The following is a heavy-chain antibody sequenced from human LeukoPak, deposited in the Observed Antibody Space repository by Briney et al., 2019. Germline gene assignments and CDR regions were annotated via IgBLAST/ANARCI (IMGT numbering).Heavy chain of an antibody. CDR2: ISAYNGNT. J-gene: IGHJ3*02. CDR1: GYTFTIYG. Sequence: ASVKVSCKASGYTFTIYGISWVRQPPGQGLEWMGWISAYNGNTNYAQKLQGRVTMTTYTSTSTAYMELRSLRSDDTAVYYCARGIQLWLVDDAFDIWGQGTMVTVSS. V-gene: IGHV1-18*01. CDR3: ARGIQLWLVDDAFDI. D-gene: IGHD5-18*01.